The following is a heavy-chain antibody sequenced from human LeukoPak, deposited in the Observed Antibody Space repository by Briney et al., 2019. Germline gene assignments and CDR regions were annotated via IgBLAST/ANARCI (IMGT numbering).Heavy chain of an antibody. Sequence: PSETLSLTCTVSDGSISSGSYYWSWIRQPAGKGLEWIGRIYTSGSTNYNPSLKSRVTMSVDTSKNQFSLKLSSVTAADTAVYYCARDIHSGGSNWFDPWGQGTLVTVSS. CDR2: IYTSGST. CDR3: ARDIHSGGSNWFDP. V-gene: IGHV4-61*02. J-gene: IGHJ5*02. D-gene: IGHD2-15*01. CDR1: DGSISSGSYY.